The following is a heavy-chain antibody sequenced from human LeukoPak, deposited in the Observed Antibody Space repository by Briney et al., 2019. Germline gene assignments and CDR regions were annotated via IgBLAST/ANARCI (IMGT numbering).Heavy chain of an antibody. CDR2: ISSSGTTI. D-gene: IGHD5-18*01. V-gene: IGHV3-48*03. CDR3: ARGFGVATADY. Sequence: GGSLRLSCAASGFTFSTYEFTWVRQAPGKGLECVSYISSSGTTIYYADTVKGRFTISRDNAKNSLYLQMNSLRVEDTAVHYCARGFGVATADYWGQGTLVTASS. J-gene: IGHJ4*02. CDR1: GFTFSTYE.